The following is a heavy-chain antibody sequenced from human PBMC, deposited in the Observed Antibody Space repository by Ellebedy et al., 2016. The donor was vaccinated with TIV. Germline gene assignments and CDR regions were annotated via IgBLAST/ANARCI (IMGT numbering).Heavy chain of an antibody. CDR2: IRQEGDEI. J-gene: IGHJ5*02. D-gene: IGHD4-17*01. V-gene: IGHV3-7*01. CDR1: GFNFRSYW. Sequence: GESLKISCAASGFNFRSYWMTWVRQAPGKGLEWVAKIRQEGDEIYYVESVKGRFTISRDNAKNSLFLQMNSLRVEDTAVYYCAGRASYGDYAVQVNSWFDPWGQGTLVTVSS. CDR3: AGRASYGDYAVQVNSWFDP.